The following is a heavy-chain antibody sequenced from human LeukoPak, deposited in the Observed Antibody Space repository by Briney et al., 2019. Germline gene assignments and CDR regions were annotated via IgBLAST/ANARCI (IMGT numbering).Heavy chain of an antibody. D-gene: IGHD6-13*01. Sequence: SETLSLTCTVSGYSISSGYYWGWIRQPPGKGLEWIGSIYHSGSTYYNPSLKSRVTISVDTSKNQFSLKLSSVTAADTAVYYCARIVSSSWYDYWGQGTLVTVSS. V-gene: IGHV4-38-2*02. CDR2: IYHSGST. CDR1: GYSISSGYY. J-gene: IGHJ4*02. CDR3: ARIVSSSWYDY.